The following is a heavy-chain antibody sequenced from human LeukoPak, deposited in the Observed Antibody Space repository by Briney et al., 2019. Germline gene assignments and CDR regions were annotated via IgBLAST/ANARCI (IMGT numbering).Heavy chain of an antibody. V-gene: IGHV3-72*01. CDR3: ARCSGSSWTYYFDY. Sequence: PGGSLRLSCAASGFTFSDHYMDWVRQAPGKGLEWVGRTRNKANSYTTEYAASVKGRFTISRDDSKNSLYLQMNSLKTEDTAVYYCARCSGSSWTYYFDYWGQGTLVTVSS. CDR2: TRNKANSYTT. D-gene: IGHD3-10*02. CDR1: GFTFSDHY. J-gene: IGHJ4*02.